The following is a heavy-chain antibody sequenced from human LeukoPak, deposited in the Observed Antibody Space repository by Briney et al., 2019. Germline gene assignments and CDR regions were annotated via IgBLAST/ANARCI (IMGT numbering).Heavy chain of an antibody. CDR3: AKDRTVGASYWYFDL. D-gene: IGHD1-26*01. Sequence: GGSLRLSCAASGFTFSSYDVNWVRQAPGKGLEWVSAVSGSGDSTYYADSVKGRFTISRDSSKNTLFLHMNTLRAEDTAIYYCAKDRTVGASYWYFDLWGRGTLVTVSS. CDR2: VSGSGDST. CDR1: GFTFSSYD. V-gene: IGHV3-23*01. J-gene: IGHJ2*01.